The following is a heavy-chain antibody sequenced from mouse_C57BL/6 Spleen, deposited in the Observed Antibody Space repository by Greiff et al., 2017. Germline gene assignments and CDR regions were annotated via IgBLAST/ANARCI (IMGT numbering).Heavy chain of an antibody. Sequence: VQLQQSGPGLVAPSHSLSITCTVSGFSLTSYGVHWVRQPPGKGLEWLVVILRDGSTTYNSALKSSLSTSKDNSKGQVFLKMNSLQTDDTAMYYGARHDGYYGGFAYWGQGTLVTVSA. CDR3: ARHDGYYGGFAY. D-gene: IGHD2-3*01. CDR2: ILRDGST. J-gene: IGHJ3*01. V-gene: IGHV2-6-1*01. CDR1: GFSLTSYG.